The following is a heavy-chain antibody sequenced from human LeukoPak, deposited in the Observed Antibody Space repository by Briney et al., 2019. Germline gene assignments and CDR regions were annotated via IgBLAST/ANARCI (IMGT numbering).Heavy chain of an antibody. CDR1: GYTFIRNG. J-gene: IGHJ4*02. V-gene: IGHV1-18*01. Sequence: GASVKVSCKASGYTFIRNGISWVRQAPGQGLEWMGWISPYNENRKYLQKLQGGVTLSTDTSTSTAYMELRSLTSDDTAVYYCAREESIGRYQFLHDYWGQGTLVTVSS. D-gene: IGHD1-26*01. CDR2: ISPYNENR. CDR3: AREESIGRYQFLHDY.